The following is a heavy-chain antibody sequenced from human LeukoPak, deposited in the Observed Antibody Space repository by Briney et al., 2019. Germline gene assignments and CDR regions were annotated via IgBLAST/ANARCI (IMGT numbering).Heavy chain of an antibody. V-gene: IGHV4-59*01. CDR2: IYYSGST. CDR1: GASFSTYY. J-gene: IGHJ5*02. CDR3: ARVTGIVVPAAIPVFGRWFDP. D-gene: IGHD2-2*01. Sequence: SETLSLTCFVSGASFSTYYWCWIRQPPGKGLEWIGSIYYSGSTNYNPSLKSRVTISVDTSKTHFSLNLSSVTAADTAVYYCARVTGIVVPAAIPVFGRWFDPWGQGTLVTVSS.